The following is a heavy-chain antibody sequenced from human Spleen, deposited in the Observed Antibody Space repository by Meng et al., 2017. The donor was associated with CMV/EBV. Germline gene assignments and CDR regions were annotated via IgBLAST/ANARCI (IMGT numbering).Heavy chain of an antibody. CDR1: GYSFTSYW. J-gene: IGHJ6*02. CDR3: ARLRGYCSGGSCYRGRGGYYGMDV. D-gene: IGHD2-15*01. Sequence: KVSCKGSGYSFTSYWIGWVRQMPGKGLEWMGIIYPGDSDTRYSPSFQGQVTISADKSISTAYLQWSSLKASDTAMYYCARLRGYCSGGSCYRGRGGYYGMDVWGQGTTVTVSS. CDR2: IYPGDSDT. V-gene: IGHV5-51*01.